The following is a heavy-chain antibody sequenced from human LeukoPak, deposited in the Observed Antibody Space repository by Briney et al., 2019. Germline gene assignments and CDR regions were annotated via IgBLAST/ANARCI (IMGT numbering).Heavy chain of an antibody. CDR1: GYTFTSYG. CDR2: ISAYNGNT. V-gene: IGHV1-18*01. Sequence: ALVNVSCKASGYTFTSYGISWVRQAPGQGLEWMGWISAYNGNTNYAQKLQGRVTMTTDTSTSTAYMELRSLRSDDTAVYYCARNLIAYYDFWSGYPYYFDYWGQGTLVTVSS. CDR3: ARNLIAYYDFWSGYPYYFDY. D-gene: IGHD3-3*01. J-gene: IGHJ4*02.